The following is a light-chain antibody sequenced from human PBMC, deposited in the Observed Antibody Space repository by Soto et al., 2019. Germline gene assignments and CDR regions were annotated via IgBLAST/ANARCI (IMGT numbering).Light chain of an antibody. CDR2: GAS. CDR1: QSLSTN. Sequence: EILMTQYPATLSVSPGEGATLSCGGSQSLSTNLAWYQQKPGQAPRLLIYGASTRATGVPARFSGSGSETEFTLTISSLKPEDFAVYYCQQYEDWHTITFGQGTRLEIK. V-gene: IGKV3-15*01. CDR3: QQYEDWHTIT. J-gene: IGKJ5*01.